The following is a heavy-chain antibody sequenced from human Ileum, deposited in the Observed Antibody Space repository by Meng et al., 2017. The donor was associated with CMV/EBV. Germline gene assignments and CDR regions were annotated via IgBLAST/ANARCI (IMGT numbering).Heavy chain of an antibody. CDR2: IYNRGRK. V-gene: IGHV4-39*01. J-gene: IGHJ4*02. CDR1: DGARRSSSKE. Sequence: DGARRSSSKEWGWIGTTQGKGVEWNGTIYNRGRKKYKPAKKSREIIYIETTKNQFTLKLNSVTAADTAVYYCERAKSVQGPGECDSWGQGTLVTVSS. CDR3: ERAKSVQGPGECDS. D-gene: IGHD3-10*01.